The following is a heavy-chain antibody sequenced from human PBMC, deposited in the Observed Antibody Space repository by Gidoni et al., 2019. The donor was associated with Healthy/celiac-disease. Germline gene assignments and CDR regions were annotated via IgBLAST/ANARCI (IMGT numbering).Heavy chain of an antibody. CDR2: ISGSGGST. V-gene: IGHV3-23*01. J-gene: IGHJ6*02. CDR1: GFTFSSYA. D-gene: IGHD2-2*01. CDR3: ASGRYGIYCSSTSCPNYYYGMDV. Sequence: EVQLLESGGGWVQPGGSLRLSCAASGFTFSSYAMSWVRQAPGKGLEWVSAISGSGGSTYYADSVKGRFTISRDNSKNTLYLQMNSLRAEDTAVYYCASGRYGIYCSSTSCPNYYYGMDVWGQGTTVTVSS.